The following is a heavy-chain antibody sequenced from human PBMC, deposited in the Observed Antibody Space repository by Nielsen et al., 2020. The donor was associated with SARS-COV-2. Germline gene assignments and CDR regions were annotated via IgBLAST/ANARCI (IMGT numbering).Heavy chain of an antibody. J-gene: IGHJ6*02. D-gene: IGHD5-12*01. Sequence: LRLSCTVSGGSISSGGYYWSWILHQPGKGLEWIGYIDFSGRTCYNPSLKSRFTISLDTSKNQFSLSLRSVTAADTAVYYCARESSGYDHYNYGMDVWGQGTTVTVSS. CDR2: IDFSGRT. CDR1: GGSISSGGYY. CDR3: ARESSGYDHYNYGMDV. V-gene: IGHV4-31*03.